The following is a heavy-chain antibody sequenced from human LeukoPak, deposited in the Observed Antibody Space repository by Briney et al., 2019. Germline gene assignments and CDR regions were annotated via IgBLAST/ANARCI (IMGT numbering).Heavy chain of an antibody. CDR2: INPNSGGT. D-gene: IGHD6-19*01. CDR3: ARDWDPSYSSGWYYFDY. J-gene: IGHJ4*02. V-gene: IGHV1-2*02. Sequence: GASVKVSCKASGYTFTGYYMHWVRQAPGQGLEWMGWINPNSGGTNYAQKFQGRVTMTRDTSISTAYMELSRLRSDDTAVYYCARDWDPSYSSGWYYFDYWGQGTLVTVSS. CDR1: GYTFTGYY.